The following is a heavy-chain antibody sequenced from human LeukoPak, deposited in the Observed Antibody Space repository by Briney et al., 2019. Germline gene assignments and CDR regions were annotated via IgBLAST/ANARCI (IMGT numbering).Heavy chain of an antibody. D-gene: IGHD3-16*01. CDR2: ISGSGGST. V-gene: IGHV3-23*01. CDR1: GFTFSSYA. Sequence: GGSLRLSCAASGFTFSSYAMSWVRQAPGKGLEWLSSISGSGGSTYYADSVKCRFTISRVNSKNTRFLQMNSLRAEDTAVYYCAKRGTIWGQGTMVTVSS. J-gene: IGHJ3*02. CDR3: AKRGTI.